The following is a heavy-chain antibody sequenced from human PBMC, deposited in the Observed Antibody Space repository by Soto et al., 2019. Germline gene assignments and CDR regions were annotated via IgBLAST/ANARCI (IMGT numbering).Heavy chain of an antibody. D-gene: IGHD1-26*01. J-gene: IGHJ6*02. V-gene: IGHV3-66*01. CDR1: GFTVSTHY. Sequence: EVQLVESGGGLVQPGGSLRLSCAASGFTVSTHYMTWVRQAPGEGLEWVSVMFYGGSTYYADSVKGRFTISRDDSENTLYFQMNSLRAEDTAVYYCATTGMGVTLYYYYHGMDVWGQGTTVTVSS. CDR3: ATTGMGVTLYYYYHGMDV. CDR2: MFYGGST.